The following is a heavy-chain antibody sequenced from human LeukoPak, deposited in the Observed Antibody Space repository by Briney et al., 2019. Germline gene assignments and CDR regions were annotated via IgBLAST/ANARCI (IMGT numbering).Heavy chain of an antibody. CDR3: ARASAERWMVQDY. D-gene: IGHD6-19*01. V-gene: IGHV4-39*07. CDR2: IYFSGST. J-gene: IGHJ4*02. Sequence: SETLSLTCTVSGDSIGSSDYYWAWIRQPPGKGLEWIGSIYFSGSTYYNPSLKSRVTIAADTSKNQVSLKVISVTAADTAVYYCARASAERWMVQDYWGQGTLVTVSS. CDR1: GDSIGSSDYY.